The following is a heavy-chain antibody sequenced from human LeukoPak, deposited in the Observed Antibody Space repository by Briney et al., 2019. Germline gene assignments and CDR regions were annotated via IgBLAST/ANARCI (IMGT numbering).Heavy chain of an antibody. Sequence: ASVKVSCKASGYTFTSYDINWVRQATGQGLEWMGWMNPNSGNTGYAQKFQGRVTMTRNTSISTACMELSSLRSEDTAVYYCATHHGGNVGMDVWGQGTTVTVSS. V-gene: IGHV1-8*01. J-gene: IGHJ6*02. CDR2: MNPNSGNT. CDR3: ATHHGGNVGMDV. D-gene: IGHD4-23*01. CDR1: GYTFTSYD.